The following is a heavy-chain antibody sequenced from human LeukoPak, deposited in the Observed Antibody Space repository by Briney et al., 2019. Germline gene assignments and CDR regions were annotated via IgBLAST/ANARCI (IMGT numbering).Heavy chain of an antibody. D-gene: IGHD4-17*01. Sequence: SETLSLTCAIYSESFSGYFWSWIRQPPGKGLEWIGEINHSGSTNYNPSLKSRVTISVDTSKNQFSLKLSSVTAADTAVYYCARHEVTTLPQTDYWGQGTLVTVSS. V-gene: IGHV4-34*01. J-gene: IGHJ4*02. CDR2: INHSGST. CDR1: SESFSGYF. CDR3: ARHEVTTLPQTDY.